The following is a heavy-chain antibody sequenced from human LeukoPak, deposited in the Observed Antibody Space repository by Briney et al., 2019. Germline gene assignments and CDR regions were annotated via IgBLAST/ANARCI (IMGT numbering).Heavy chain of an antibody. D-gene: IGHD3-10*01. Sequence: GESLQISFKGSGYSFSSYWIGWVRPMPGKGLEWMGIIYPGESDTRYSPSFQGQVTISADKSISTAYLQWSSLKASDTAMYYCASHYGSGSYWFDYWGQGTLVTVSS. J-gene: IGHJ5*01. CDR2: IYPGESDT. CDR3: ASHYGSGSYWFDY. CDR1: GYSFSSYW. V-gene: IGHV5-51*01.